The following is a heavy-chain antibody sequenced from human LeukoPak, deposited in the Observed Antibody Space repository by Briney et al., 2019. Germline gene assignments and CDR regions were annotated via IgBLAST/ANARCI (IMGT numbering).Heavy chain of an antibody. CDR3: TSKLGSSSSGY. J-gene: IGHJ4*02. D-gene: IGHD6-6*01. CDR1: GFTFSSYG. Sequence: GGSLRLSCAASGFTFSSYGMNWVRQAPGKGLEWVSFISSTASDIYYTDSVRGRFTIYRDNAKNSLYLQMNSLRADDTDIYYCTSKLGSSSSGYWGQGTLVTVSS. V-gene: IGHV3-21*01. CDR2: ISSTASDI.